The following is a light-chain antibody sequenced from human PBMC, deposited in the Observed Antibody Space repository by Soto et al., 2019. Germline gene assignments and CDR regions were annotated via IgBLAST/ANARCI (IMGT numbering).Light chain of an antibody. Sequence: QSALTQPASVSGSPGQSITISCTGTSSDVGGYNYVSWYQQHPGKAPKLMIYDVSNRPSGVSNRFSGSKSGNTASLTISGLQAEDEGDYYCCSYTSSSTLVVFGGGTKVTVL. CDR3: CSYTSSSTLVV. J-gene: IGLJ2*01. CDR1: SSDVGGYNY. V-gene: IGLV2-14*01. CDR2: DVS.